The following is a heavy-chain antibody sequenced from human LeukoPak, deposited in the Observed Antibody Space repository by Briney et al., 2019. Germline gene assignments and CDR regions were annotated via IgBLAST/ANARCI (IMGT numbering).Heavy chain of an antibody. Sequence: GGSLRLSCAASGFTFSSYSMNWVRQAPGKGLEWVSYISSSSSTIYYADSVKGRFTISRDNAKNSLYLQMNSLRAEDTAVYYCARDKGPNDFWSGYYGLNWFDPWGQGTLVTVSS. CDR2: ISSSSSTI. CDR3: ARDKGPNDFWSGYYGLNWFDP. D-gene: IGHD3-3*01. V-gene: IGHV3-48*04. J-gene: IGHJ5*02. CDR1: GFTFSSYS.